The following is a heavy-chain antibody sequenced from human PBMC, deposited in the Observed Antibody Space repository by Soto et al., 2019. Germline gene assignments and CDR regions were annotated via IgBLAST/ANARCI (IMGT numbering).Heavy chain of an antibody. Sequence: PSQTLSLTCAISGDSVSSNSAAWNWIRQSPSRGLEWLGRTYYRSKWYNDYAVSVKSRITINPDTSKSQFSLQLNSVTPEDTAVYYCARGPVLEWLLSGLYFDYWGQGTLVTVSS. CDR3: ARGPVLEWLLSGLYFDY. J-gene: IGHJ4*02. V-gene: IGHV6-1*01. CDR2: TYYRSKWYN. D-gene: IGHD3-3*01. CDR1: GDSVSSNSAA.